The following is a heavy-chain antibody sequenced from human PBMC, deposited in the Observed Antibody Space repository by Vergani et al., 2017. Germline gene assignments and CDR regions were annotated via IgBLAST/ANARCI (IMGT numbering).Heavy chain of an antibody. CDR1: GFTFSSYS. CDR3: ARGPPYSSQIYYHYYMDV. CDR2: ISSSSSTI. Sequence: VQLVESGGGVVQPGRSLRLSCAASGFTFSSYSMTWVRQAPGKGLEWVSYISSSSSTIYYADSVKGRFTISRDNAKNSLYLQMNSLRAEDTAVYYCARGPPYSSQIYYHYYMDVWGKGTTVTVSS. V-gene: IGHV3-48*04. D-gene: IGHD6-19*01. J-gene: IGHJ6*03.